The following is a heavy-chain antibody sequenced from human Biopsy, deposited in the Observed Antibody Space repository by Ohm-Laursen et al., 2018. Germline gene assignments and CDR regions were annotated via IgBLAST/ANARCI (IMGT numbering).Heavy chain of an antibody. CDR2: IWYDGSRQ. CDR3: ARDGAAGYGLDV. J-gene: IGHJ6*02. V-gene: IGHV3-33*01. Sequence: SLRLSCSAPGFTFSSYGMHWVRQAPGKGLEWVAVIWYDGSRQYYADSVKGRFTISRDDSKNTLYLQMNSLRAEDTAVYYCARDGAAGYGLDVWGQGTTVTVSS. CDR1: GFTFSSYG. D-gene: IGHD6-25*01.